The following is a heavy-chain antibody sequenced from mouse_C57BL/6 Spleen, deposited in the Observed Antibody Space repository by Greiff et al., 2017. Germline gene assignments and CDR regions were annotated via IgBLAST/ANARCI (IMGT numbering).Heavy chain of an antibody. CDR2: INPYNGGT. J-gene: IGHJ4*01. D-gene: IGHD2-4*01. Sequence: EVQLQQSGPVLVKPGASVKMSCKASGYTFTDYYMNWVKQSHGKSLEWIGVINPYNGGTSYNQKFKGKATLTVDKSSSTDYMELNSLTSEDSAVYYCARSRDYDGVYYAMDYWGQGTSVTVSS. CDR3: ARSRDYDGVYYAMDY. V-gene: IGHV1-19*01. CDR1: GYTFTDYY.